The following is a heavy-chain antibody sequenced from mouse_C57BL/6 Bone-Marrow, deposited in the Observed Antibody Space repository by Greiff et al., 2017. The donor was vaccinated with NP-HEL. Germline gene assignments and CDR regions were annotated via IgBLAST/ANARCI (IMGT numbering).Heavy chain of an antibody. J-gene: IGHJ1*03. V-gene: IGHV14-3*01. Sequence: VQLQQSVAELVRPGASVKLSCTASGFHIKNTYMHWVKQRPEQGLEWIGRIDPANGNTKYAPKFQGKATITADTSSNTAYLQLSSLTSEYTAIYYCARNGRGYFDVWGTGTTVTVSS. CDR2: IDPANGNT. CDR3: ARNGRGYFDV. CDR1: GFHIKNTY. D-gene: IGHD1-1*01.